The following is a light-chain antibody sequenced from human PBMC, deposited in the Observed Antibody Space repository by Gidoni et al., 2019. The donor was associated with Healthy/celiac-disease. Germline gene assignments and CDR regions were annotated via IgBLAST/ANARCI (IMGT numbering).Light chain of an antibody. CDR1: QSVRSY. CDR3: QQRSNWPPLT. Sequence: EIVLTQSPATLSLSPGERATLSCRASQSVRSYLAWYQQKPGQSTRLLIYDASNRATAIPARFSGSGSGTDFTLTISSLEPEDFAVYYCQQRSNWPPLTFGGGTKVEIK. J-gene: IGKJ4*01. CDR2: DAS. V-gene: IGKV3-11*01.